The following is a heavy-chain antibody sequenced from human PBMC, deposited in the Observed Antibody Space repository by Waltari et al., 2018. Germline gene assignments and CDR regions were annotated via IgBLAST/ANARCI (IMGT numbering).Heavy chain of an antibody. V-gene: IGHV4-39*01. CDR1: GGSINSGNDY. CDR3: ARHRAFLGNVVVLNWFDP. Sequence: QMQLQASGPGLVKPSETLSLSCSVSGGSINSGNDYWAWIRQPPGKGREWIGSIYYRGRTYYEPSLSSRVTILADTSKNEFSLKLSSVTAADTAVYYCARHRAFLGNVVVLNWFDPWGQGTRVTVSS. CDR2: IYYRGRT. D-gene: IGHD2-15*01. J-gene: IGHJ5*02.